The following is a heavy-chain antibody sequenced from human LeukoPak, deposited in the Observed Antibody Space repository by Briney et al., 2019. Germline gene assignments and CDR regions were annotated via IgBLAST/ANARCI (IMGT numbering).Heavy chain of an antibody. J-gene: IGHJ2*01. CDR3: ASTTTLTQQNWYIDL. V-gene: IGHV3-21*01. CDR2: MSSSSSYI. Sequence: GGSLRLSCAASGFTFSTYEMNWVRQAPGKGLEWVSSMSSSSSYIYHTDSVKGRFTISRDNAKNSLYLQMNSLRAEDTAVYYCASTTTLTQQNWYIDLWGRGTLVTVSS. CDR1: GFTFSTYE. D-gene: IGHD4-11*01.